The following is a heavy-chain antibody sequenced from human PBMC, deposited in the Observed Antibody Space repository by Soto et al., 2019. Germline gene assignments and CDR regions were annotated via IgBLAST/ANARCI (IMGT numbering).Heavy chain of an antibody. CDR2: IYHSGST. J-gene: IGHJ5*02. V-gene: IGHV4-38-2*01. Sequence: SETLSLTCAVSGYSISSGYYWGWIRQPPGEGLEWIGSIYHSGSTYYNPSLKSRVTISVDTSKNQFSLKLSSVAAADTAVYYCARGVVVVAATTYNSFDPWGQGTLVTVSS. D-gene: IGHD2-15*01. CDR1: GYSISSGYY. CDR3: ARGVVVVAATTYNSFDP.